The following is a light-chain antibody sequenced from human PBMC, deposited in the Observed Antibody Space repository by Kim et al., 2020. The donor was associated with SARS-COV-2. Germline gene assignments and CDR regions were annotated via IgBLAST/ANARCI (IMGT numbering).Light chain of an antibody. J-gene: IGKJ1*01. CDR2: GAS. Sequence: SVSPGERATLSCRASQSVSSNLAWYQQKPGQAPRLLIYGASTRATGIPARFSGSGSGTEFTLTISSLQSEDFAVYYCQQYNNGRTFGQGTKVDIK. CDR3: QQYNNGRT. V-gene: IGKV3-15*01. CDR1: QSVSSN.